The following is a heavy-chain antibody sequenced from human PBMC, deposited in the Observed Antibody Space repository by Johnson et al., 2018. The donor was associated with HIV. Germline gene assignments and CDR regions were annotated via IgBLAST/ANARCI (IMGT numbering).Heavy chain of an antibody. Sequence: MLLVESGGGVVQPGGSLRLSCAASGFTFSNAWMSWVRQAPGKGLEWVGRIKSKTDGGTTDYAAPVKGRFTISSDDSKKTLYLQMNSLKTEDTAVYYCTGSSSDAFDIWGQGTMVTVCS. V-gene: IGHV3-15*01. J-gene: IGHJ3*02. D-gene: IGHD6-13*01. CDR3: TGSSSDAFDI. CDR2: IKSKTDGGTT. CDR1: GFTFSNAW.